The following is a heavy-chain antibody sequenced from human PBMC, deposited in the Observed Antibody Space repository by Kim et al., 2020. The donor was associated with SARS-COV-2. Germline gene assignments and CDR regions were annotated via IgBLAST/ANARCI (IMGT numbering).Heavy chain of an antibody. J-gene: IGHJ4*02. V-gene: IGHV3-73*01. CDR1: GFTFSGSA. D-gene: IGHD4-17*01. CDR3: ASYDYGDYLTFDY. Sequence: GGSLRLSCAASGFTFSGSAMHWVRQASGKGLEWVGRIRSKANNYATAYAASVKGRFTISRDDSKNTAYLQMSSLKTEDTAVYYCASYDYGDYLTFDYWGQGTLVTVSS. CDR2: IRSKANNYAT.